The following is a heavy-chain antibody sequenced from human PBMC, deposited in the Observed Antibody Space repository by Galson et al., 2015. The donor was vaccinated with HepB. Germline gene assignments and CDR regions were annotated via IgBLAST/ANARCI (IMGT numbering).Heavy chain of an antibody. CDR2: INPSGGST. D-gene: IGHD2-15*01. V-gene: IGHV1-46*01. J-gene: IGHJ6*02. CDR1: GYTFTSYY. Sequence: SVKVSCKASGYTFTSYYMHWVRQAPGQGLEWMGIINPSGGSTSYAQKFQGRVTMTRDTSTSTVYMELSSLRSEDTAVYYCARDWAAPFYYYYGMDVWGQGTTVTVSS. CDR3: ARDWAAPFYYYYGMDV.